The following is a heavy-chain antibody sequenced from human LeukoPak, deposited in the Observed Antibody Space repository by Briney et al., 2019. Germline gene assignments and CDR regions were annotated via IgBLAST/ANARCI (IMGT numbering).Heavy chain of an antibody. CDR1: SGSLSSGSYY. Sequence: SETLSLTCTVSSGSLSSGSYYWSWIRQPAGKGLEWIGRIYTSGRTDYSPSLKSRVTISVDTSKNQFSLKLSSVTAADTAVYYCARGLWPLYYFDYWGQGTLVTVSS. CDR3: ARGLWPLYYFDY. CDR2: IYTSGRT. V-gene: IGHV4-61*02. D-gene: IGHD5-18*01. J-gene: IGHJ4*02.